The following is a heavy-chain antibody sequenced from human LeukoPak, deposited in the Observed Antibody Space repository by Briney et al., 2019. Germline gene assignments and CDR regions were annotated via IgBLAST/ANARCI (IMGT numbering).Heavy chain of an antibody. CDR2: ISGNGGST. Sequence: GGSLRLSCAASGFSFNSYTIPWLRQAPEKGLEYVSAISGNGGSTYYADSVKGRFTISRDNSKNTLYLQMGSLRAEDMGVYYCARGVGYSTGWYYFDYWGQGTLVTVSS. J-gene: IGHJ4*02. V-gene: IGHV3-64*02. CDR3: ARGVGYSTGWYYFDY. CDR1: GFSFNSYT. D-gene: IGHD6-19*01.